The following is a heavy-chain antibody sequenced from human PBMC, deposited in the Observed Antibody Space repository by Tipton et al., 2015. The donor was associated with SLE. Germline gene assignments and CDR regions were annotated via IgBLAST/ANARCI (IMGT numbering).Heavy chain of an antibody. CDR3: ARAPIWFREQGGYFDY. CDR2: ISSSSSTI. V-gene: IGHV3-48*04. J-gene: IGHJ4*02. CDR1: GFTFSSYS. Sequence: SLRLSCAASGFTFSSYSMNWVRQAPGKGLEWVSYISSSSSTIYYADSVKGRFTISRDNAKNSLYLQMNSLRAEDTAVYYCARAPIWFREQGGYFDYWGQGTLVTVSS. D-gene: IGHD3-10*01.